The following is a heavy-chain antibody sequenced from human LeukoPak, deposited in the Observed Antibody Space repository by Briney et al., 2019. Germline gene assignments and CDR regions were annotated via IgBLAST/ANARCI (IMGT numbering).Heavy chain of an antibody. Sequence: SETLSLTCTVSGGSISSGGYYWSWIRQPPGKGLEWIGYIYYSGSTNYNPSLKSRVTISVDTSKNQFSLKLSSVTAADAAVYYCARGAPTGLYYFDYWGQGTLVTVSS. D-gene: IGHD1-1*01. V-gene: IGHV4-61*08. CDR2: IYYSGST. J-gene: IGHJ4*02. CDR3: ARGAPTGLYYFDY. CDR1: GGSISSGGYY.